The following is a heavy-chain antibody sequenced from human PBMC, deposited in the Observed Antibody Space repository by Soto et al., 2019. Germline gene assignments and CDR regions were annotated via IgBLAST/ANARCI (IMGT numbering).Heavy chain of an antibody. Sequence: ASVKVSCKASGYTFTGYYMHWVRQAPGQGLEWMGWINPNSGGTNYAQKFQGWVTMTRDTSISTAYMELSRLRSDDTAVYYCARAGSALYYYDSSGYYWFDPWGQGTLVTVSS. J-gene: IGHJ5*02. V-gene: IGHV1-2*04. CDR2: INPNSGGT. CDR3: ARAGSALYYYDSSGYYWFDP. D-gene: IGHD3-22*01. CDR1: GYTFTGYY.